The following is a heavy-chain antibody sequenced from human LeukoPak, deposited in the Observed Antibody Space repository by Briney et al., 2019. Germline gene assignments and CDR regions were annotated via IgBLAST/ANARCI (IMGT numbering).Heavy chain of an antibody. CDR1: GFTFSSYS. D-gene: IGHD2-8*01. J-gene: IGHJ4*02. Sequence: GGSLRLSCAASGFTFSSYSMNWVRQAPGKGLEWVSYISSSSTIYYADSVKGRFTISRDNAKNSLYLQMNSLRAEDTAVYYCARGGYARRSNFDYWGQGTLVTVSS. CDR2: ISSSSTI. V-gene: IGHV3-48*04. CDR3: ARGGYARRSNFDY.